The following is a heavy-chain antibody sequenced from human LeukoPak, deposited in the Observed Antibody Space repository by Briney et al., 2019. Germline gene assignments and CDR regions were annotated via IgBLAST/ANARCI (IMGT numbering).Heavy chain of an antibody. CDR1: GFTFSSYA. CDR3: AKDREYSYVYDAFDI. J-gene: IGHJ3*02. CDR2: VSGSGGST. D-gene: IGHD3-16*01. V-gene: IGHV3-23*01. Sequence: GGSLRLSCAASGFTFSSYAMSWVRQAPGKGLEWVSGVSGSGGSTYYADSVKGRFTIPRDNSKNTLYLQMNTLRAEDTAVYYCAKDREYSYVYDAFDIWGQGTLVTVSS.